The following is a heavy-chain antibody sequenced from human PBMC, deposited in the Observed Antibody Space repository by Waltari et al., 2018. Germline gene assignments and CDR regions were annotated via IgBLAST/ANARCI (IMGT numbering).Heavy chain of an antibody. CDR3: TRGEINYSRFDY. CDR2: INDDGSST. D-gene: IGHD4-4*01. CDR1: GFTFSNYW. J-gene: IGHJ4*02. Sequence: EVQLVESGGDLVQPGGSLRLSCAASGFTFSNYWMHWVRQAPGKGLAWVSRINDDGSSTVYAKSVAGQFTISRDNAKNTVYLEMSGLRAEDTAVYYCTRGEINYSRFDYWGQGSLVTVSS. V-gene: IGHV3-74*01.